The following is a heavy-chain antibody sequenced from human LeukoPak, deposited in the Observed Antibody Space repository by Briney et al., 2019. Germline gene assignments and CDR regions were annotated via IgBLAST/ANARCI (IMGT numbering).Heavy chain of an antibody. D-gene: IGHD3-10*01. CDR1: GFTFSSYW. J-gene: IGHJ4*02. V-gene: IGHV3-74*01. CDR2: IKTDGSST. CDR3: VREGYYGSAALYS. Sequence: GGSLRLSCAASGFTFSSYWMHWVRQAPGKGLVCVSRIKTDGSSTTYADSVKGRFTISRDNAKNTLYLQMNSLRAEDTAVYYCVREGYYGSAALYSWGQGTLVTVSS.